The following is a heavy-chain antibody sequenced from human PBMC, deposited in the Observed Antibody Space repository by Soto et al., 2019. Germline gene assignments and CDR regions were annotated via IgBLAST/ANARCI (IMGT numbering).Heavy chain of an antibody. V-gene: IGHV5-51*01. D-gene: IGHD2-21*02. CDR3: ARFIVVVTGPRGWFAP. Sequence: GESLKISCKGSGYSFTSCWIGWVRQMPGKGLEWMGIIYPGDSDTRYSPSFQGQVTISADKSISTAYLQWSSLKASDTAMYYCARFIVVVTGPRGWFAPWGQGTLVTVSS. CDR2: IYPGDSDT. J-gene: IGHJ5*02. CDR1: GYSFTSCW.